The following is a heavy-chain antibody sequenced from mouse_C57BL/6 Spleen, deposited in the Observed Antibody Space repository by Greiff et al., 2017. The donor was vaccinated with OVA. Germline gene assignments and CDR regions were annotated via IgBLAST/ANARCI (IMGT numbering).Heavy chain of an antibody. CDR3: AKEGYYCSTFAY. V-gene: IGHV1-54*01. J-gene: IGHJ3*01. D-gene: IGHD1-1*01. CDR1: GYAFTNYL. CDR2: INPGSGGT. Sequence: VQLQQSGAELVRPGTSVKVSCKASGYAFTNYLIEWVKQRPGQGLEWIGVINPGSGGTNYNEKFKGKATLTADKSSSTAYMQLSSLTSEDSAVYFCAKEGYYCSTFAYWGQGTLVTVSA.